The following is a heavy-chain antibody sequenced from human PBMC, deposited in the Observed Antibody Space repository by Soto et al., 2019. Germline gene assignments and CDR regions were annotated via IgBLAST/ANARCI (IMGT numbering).Heavy chain of an antibody. V-gene: IGHV3-30*18. CDR2: ISSDGSKG. CDR1: GFTFSYCY. CDR3: AKGPSHGAFDD. Sequence: QVQVVESGGGVVQPGRSLRLSCAVSGFTFSYCYMHWLRQAPGKGLEWVGCISSDGSKGDYADSVKGRFTISRDNSKNTLYLQMDSLRPEDTAVYYCAKGPSHGAFDDWGQGTLVTVSS. J-gene: IGHJ4*02. D-gene: IGHD3-10*01.